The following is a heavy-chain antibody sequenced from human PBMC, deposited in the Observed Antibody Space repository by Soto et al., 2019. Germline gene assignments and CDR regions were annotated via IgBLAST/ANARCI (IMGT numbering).Heavy chain of an antibody. D-gene: IGHD1-1*01. CDR2: ISGSGGST. Sequence: PGGSLRLSCAASGFSFSDHYMDWVRQAPGKGLEWVSAISGSGGSTYYADSVKGRFTISRDNSKNTLYLQMNSLRTEDTALYYCAKGSTPVDAFDIWVQGTMVTVSS. V-gene: IGHV3-23*01. CDR1: GFSFSDHY. CDR3: AKGSTPVDAFDI. J-gene: IGHJ3*02.